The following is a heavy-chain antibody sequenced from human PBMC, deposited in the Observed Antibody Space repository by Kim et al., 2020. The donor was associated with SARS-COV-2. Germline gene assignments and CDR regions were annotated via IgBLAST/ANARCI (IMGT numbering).Heavy chain of an antibody. V-gene: IGHV1-2*02. J-gene: IGHJ4*02. Sequence: YAQKFQGRVTMTRDTSISTAYMELSRLRSDDTAVYYCAREGGYSYGDFDYWGQGTLVTVSS. CDR3: AREGGYSYGDFDY. D-gene: IGHD5-18*01.